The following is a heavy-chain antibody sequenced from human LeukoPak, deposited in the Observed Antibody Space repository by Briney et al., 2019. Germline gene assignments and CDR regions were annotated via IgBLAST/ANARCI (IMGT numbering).Heavy chain of an antibody. Sequence: SETLSLTCTVSGRSISSSSYYWGWIRQPPGKGLEWIGSIYYSGSTYYNPSLKSRVTISVDTSKNQFSLKLSSVTAADTAVYYCARLMRYSGSYFDYWGQGTLVTVSS. D-gene: IGHD1-26*01. CDR3: ARLMRYSGSYFDY. CDR2: IYYSGST. CDR1: GRSISSSSYY. J-gene: IGHJ4*02. V-gene: IGHV4-39*01.